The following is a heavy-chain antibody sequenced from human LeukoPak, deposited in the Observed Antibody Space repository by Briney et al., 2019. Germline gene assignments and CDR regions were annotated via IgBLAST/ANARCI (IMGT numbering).Heavy chain of an antibody. V-gene: IGHV1-24*01. J-gene: IGHJ5*02. CDR2: FDPEDGET. CDR3: ATVPPPYVVVPAAISDP. D-gene: IGHD2-2*01. CDR1: GYTLTELS. Sequence: ASVKVSCKVSGYTLTELSMHWVRQAPGKGLEWMGGFDPEDGETIYARKFQGRVTMTEDTSTDTAYMELSSLRSEDTAVYYCATVPPPYVVVPAAISDPWGQGTLVTVSS.